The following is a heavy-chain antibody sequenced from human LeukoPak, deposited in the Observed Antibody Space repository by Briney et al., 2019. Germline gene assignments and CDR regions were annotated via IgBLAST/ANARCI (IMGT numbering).Heavy chain of an antibody. J-gene: IGHJ4*02. CDR2: FDPEDGET. CDR1: GYTLTELS. D-gene: IGHD5-18*01. V-gene: IGHV1-24*01. CDR3: ATADTAMVNLFDY. Sequence: GASVKVSCKVSGYTLTELSMHWVRQAPGKGLEWMGGFDPEDGETIYAQKCQGRVSMTEHPSTDTAYMELSSMRSEDTAVYYCATADTAMVNLFDYWGQGTLVTVSS.